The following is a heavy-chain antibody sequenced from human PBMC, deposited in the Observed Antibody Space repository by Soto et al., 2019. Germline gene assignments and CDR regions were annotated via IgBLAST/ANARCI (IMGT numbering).Heavy chain of an antibody. CDR3: VRDDDQEANALDY. V-gene: IGHV3-33*01. D-gene: IGHD2-2*01. CDR1: GFMFSNYG. J-gene: IGHJ4*02. Sequence: GSLRLSCAASGFMFSNYGFHWVRQAPGKGLEWVAVITSDGPKGFYADSVKGRFTISRDNSKNTLYLEMNSLRAEDTAVYYCVRDDDQEANALDYWGQGTLVTVSS. CDR2: ITSDGPKG.